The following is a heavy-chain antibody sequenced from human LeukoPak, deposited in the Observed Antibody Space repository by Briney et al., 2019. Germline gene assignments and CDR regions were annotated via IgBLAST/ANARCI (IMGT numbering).Heavy chain of an antibody. CDR2: IIPIFGTA. D-gene: IGHD3-22*01. CDR1: GGTFSSYA. J-gene: IGHJ5*02. V-gene: IGHV1-69*05. CDR3: ARADSGGDSSGYKWFDP. Sequence: ASVKVSCKASGGTFSSYAISWVRQAPGQGLEWMGGIIPIFGTANYAQKFQGRVTITTDESTSTAYMELSSLRSEDTAVYYCARADSGGDSSGYKWFDPWGQGTLVTVSS.